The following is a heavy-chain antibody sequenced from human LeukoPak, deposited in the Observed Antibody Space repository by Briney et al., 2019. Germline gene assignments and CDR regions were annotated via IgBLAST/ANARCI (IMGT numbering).Heavy chain of an antibody. CDR1: GFTFSSYP. V-gene: IGHV3-30*01. D-gene: IGHD2-2*01. CDR3: ARGQLLLEGYFYYMDV. CDR2: VSDDGNKK. J-gene: IGHJ6*03. Sequence: HPGGSLRLSCAASGFTFSSYPMHWVRQAPGKGLEWVAVVSDDGNKKFDADFVKGRFTISRDNSKNTLYLQMNSLRGEDTAVYYCARGQLLLEGYFYYMDVWGKGTTVTVSS.